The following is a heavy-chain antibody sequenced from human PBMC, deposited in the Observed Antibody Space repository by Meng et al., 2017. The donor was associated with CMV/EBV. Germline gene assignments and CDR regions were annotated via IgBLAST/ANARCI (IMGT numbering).Heavy chain of an antibody. V-gene: IGHV4-4*02. CDR2: IYHSGSA. CDR3: AREAYSCTSTSCYGVYFDY. CDR1: NSSSNW. J-gene: IGHJ4*02. Sequence: NSSSNWWSWVRQHPGKGLEWIGEIYHSGSANYNPSLKSRVTISVDKSKNQFSLKLSSVTAADTAVYYCAREAYSCTSTSCYGVYFDYWGQGTLVTVSS. D-gene: IGHD2-2*01.